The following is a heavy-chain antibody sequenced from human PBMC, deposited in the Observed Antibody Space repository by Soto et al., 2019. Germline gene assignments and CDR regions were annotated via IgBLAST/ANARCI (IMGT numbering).Heavy chain of an antibody. J-gene: IGHJ4*02. Sequence: SETLSLTCTVSGGSISSGDYYWSWIRQPPGKGLEWIGYIYYSGSTYYNPSLKSRVTISVDTSKNQFSLKLSSVTAADTAVYYCARDGGEWELRSGSYYFDYWGQGTLVTVSS. V-gene: IGHV4-30-4*01. CDR1: GGSISSGDYY. CDR3: ARDGGEWELRSGSYYFDY. CDR2: IYYSGST. D-gene: IGHD1-26*01.